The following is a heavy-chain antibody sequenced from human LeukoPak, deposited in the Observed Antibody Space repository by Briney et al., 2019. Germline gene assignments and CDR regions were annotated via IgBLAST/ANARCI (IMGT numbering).Heavy chain of an antibody. J-gene: IGHJ6*02. D-gene: IGHD2-21*02. Sequence: GGSLRLSCTASGFTFSSYWMSWVRQAPGKGLEWVANIKQDGSEKDYVVSVKGRFTISRDNPKNSLYLQMNSLRAEDTAVYYCARYCGGDCYGMDAWGQGTTVTVSS. CDR1: GFTFSSYW. CDR2: IKQDGSEK. CDR3: ARYCGGDCYGMDA. V-gene: IGHV3-7*01.